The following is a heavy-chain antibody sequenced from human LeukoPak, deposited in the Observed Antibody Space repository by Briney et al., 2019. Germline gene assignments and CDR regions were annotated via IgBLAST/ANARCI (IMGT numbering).Heavy chain of an antibody. CDR2: IYHSGST. V-gene: IGHV4-30-2*01. D-gene: IGHD4-17*01. CDR1: GGSISSGGYY. Sequence: PSQTLSLTCTVSGGSISSGGYYWSWIRQPPGKGLEWIGYIYHSGSTYYNPSLKSRVTISVDTSKNQFSLKLSSVTAADTAVYYCARGDNDYGDYEYFQHWGQGTLVTVSS. CDR3: ARGDNDYGDYEYFQH. J-gene: IGHJ1*01.